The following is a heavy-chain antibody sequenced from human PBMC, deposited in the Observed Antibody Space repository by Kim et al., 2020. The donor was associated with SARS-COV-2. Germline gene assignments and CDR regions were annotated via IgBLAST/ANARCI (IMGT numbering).Heavy chain of an antibody. D-gene: IGHD3-10*01. Sequence: NYNPFFRSRVNISVDTPKNQFSLNLTTVTAGDTARYYCARYGSGSYPRFDSWGQGTLVTVSS. J-gene: IGHJ4*02. CDR3: ARYGSGSYPRFDS. V-gene: IGHV4-59*01.